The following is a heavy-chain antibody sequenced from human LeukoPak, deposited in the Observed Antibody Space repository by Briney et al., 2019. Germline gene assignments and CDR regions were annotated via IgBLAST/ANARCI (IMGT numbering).Heavy chain of an antibody. CDR2: IYYSGST. CDR1: GGSISSSRYY. J-gene: IGHJ5*02. Sequence: SETLSLTCTVSGGSISSSRYYWGWVRQPPGKRLEWIGSIYYSGSTYYNPSLKSRVTISVDTSKNQFSLKLSSVTAADTAVYYCAGVQQQLNTFWFDPWGQGTLVTVSS. CDR3: AGVQQQLNTFWFDP. V-gene: IGHV4-39*01. D-gene: IGHD6-13*01.